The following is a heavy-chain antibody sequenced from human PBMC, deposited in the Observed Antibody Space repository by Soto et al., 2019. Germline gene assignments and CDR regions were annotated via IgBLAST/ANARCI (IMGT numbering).Heavy chain of an antibody. CDR3: ARDGYSYGDWLL. CDR1: GGSFSGYY. CDR2: INHSGST. V-gene: IGHV4-34*01. D-gene: IGHD5-18*01. J-gene: IGHJ4*02. Sequence: KPSETLSLTCAVYGGSFSGYYWSWIRQPPGKGLEWIGEINHSGSTNYNPSLKSRVTISVDTSKNQFSLKLSSVTAADTAVYYCARDGYSYGDWLLWGQGTLVTVSS.